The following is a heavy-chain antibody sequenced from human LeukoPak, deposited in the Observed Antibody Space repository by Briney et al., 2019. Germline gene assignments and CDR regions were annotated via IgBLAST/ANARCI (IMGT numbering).Heavy chain of an antibody. CDR3: AREKFSGGSWRLPNWFDP. CDR1: GGTFSSYA. Sequence: GSSVKVSCKASGGTFSSYAISWVRQAPGQGLEWMGRIIPILGIANYAQKFQGRVTITPDKSTSTAYMELSSLRSEDTAVYYCAREKFSGGSWRLPNWFDPWGQGTLVTVSS. CDR2: IIPILGIA. V-gene: IGHV1-69*04. J-gene: IGHJ5*02. D-gene: IGHD2-15*01.